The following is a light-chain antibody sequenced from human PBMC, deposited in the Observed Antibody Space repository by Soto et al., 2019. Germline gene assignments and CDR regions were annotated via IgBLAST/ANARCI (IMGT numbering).Light chain of an antibody. Sequence: EIVMTQSPATLSVSPGERATLSCRASQSVSSNLAWYQHKPGQAPRLLIYGASSRATGIPDRFSGSGSGTVFTLTINILEPDDFAVYYCHQYGNSPQTFGQGTKVDIK. CDR1: QSVSSN. J-gene: IGKJ1*01. CDR2: GAS. CDR3: HQYGNSPQT. V-gene: IGKV3D-15*03.